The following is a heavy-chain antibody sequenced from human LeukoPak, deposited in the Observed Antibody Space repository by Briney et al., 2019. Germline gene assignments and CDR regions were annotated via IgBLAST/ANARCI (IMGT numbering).Heavy chain of an antibody. CDR1: GGSFSGYY. Sequence: SETLSLTCAVYGGSFSGYYWSWIRQPPGKGLEWIGEINHSGSTNYNPSLKSRVTISVDTSKNQFSLKLSSVTAADTAVYYCARQRLAVAGTRYFDLWGRGTLVTVSS. CDR2: INHSGST. V-gene: IGHV4-34*01. CDR3: ARQRLAVAGTRYFDL. D-gene: IGHD6-19*01. J-gene: IGHJ2*01.